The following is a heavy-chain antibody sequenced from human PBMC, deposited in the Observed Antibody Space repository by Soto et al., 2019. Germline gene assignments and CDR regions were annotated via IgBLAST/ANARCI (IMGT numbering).Heavy chain of an antibody. D-gene: IGHD3-22*01. CDR3: ARDIDYYDSSGYQDY. CDR2: INTRGNII. Sequence: GGSLRLSCAASGFIFSRYEMNWVRQAPGKGLEWVSYINTRGNIIHYADSVKGRFTISRDNAENLLYLQMNSLRAEDTAVYYCARDIDYYDSSGYQDYWGQGSLVTVSS. CDR1: GFIFSRYE. J-gene: IGHJ4*02. V-gene: IGHV3-48*03.